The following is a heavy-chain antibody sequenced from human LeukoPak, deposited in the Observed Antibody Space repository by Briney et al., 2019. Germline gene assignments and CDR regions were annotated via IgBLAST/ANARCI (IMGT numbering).Heavy chain of an antibody. D-gene: IGHD3-22*01. J-gene: IGHJ4*02. CDR3: ARDQGMYYYDSSGGYFDY. V-gene: IGHV3-21*01. CDR2: ISSSSSYI. Sequence: PGGSLRLSCAASGFTFSSYSMNWVRQAPGKGLEWVSSISSSSSYIYYAGSVKGRFAISRDNAKNSLYLQMNSLRAEDTAVYYCARDQGMYYYDSSGGYFDYWGQGTLVTVSS. CDR1: GFTFSSYS.